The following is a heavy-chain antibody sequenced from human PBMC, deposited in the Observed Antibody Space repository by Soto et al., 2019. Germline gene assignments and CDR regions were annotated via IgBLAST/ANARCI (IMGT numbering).Heavy chain of an antibody. V-gene: IGHV4-39*01. CDR3: ARPHYGDYDYGMDV. CDR1: GGSISSSSYY. J-gene: IGHJ6*02. CDR2: IYYSGST. Sequence: QLQLQESGPGLVKPSETLSLTCTVSGGSISSSSYYWGWIRQPPGKGLEWIGSIYYSGSTYYNPSLKSRVTISVDTSKNQFSLKLSSVTAADTAVYYCARPHYGDYDYGMDVWGQGTTVTVSS. D-gene: IGHD4-17*01.